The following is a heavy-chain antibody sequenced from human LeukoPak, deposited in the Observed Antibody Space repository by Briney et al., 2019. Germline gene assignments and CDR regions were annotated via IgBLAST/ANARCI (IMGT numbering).Heavy chain of an antibody. CDR3: ASGGGIFDY. CDR1: GFAFSSYW. Sequence: PGGSLRLSCAASGFAFSSYWMSWVRQAPGKGLEWVANIKQDGSEKYYVDSVKGRFTISRDNAKNSLYLQMNSLRAEDTAVYYCASGGGIFDYWAREPWSSSPQ. V-gene: IGHV3-7*03. CDR2: IKQDGSEK. D-gene: IGHD3-16*01. J-gene: IGHJ4*02.